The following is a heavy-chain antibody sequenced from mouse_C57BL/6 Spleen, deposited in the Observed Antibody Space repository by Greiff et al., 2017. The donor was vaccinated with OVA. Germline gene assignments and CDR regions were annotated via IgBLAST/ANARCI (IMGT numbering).Heavy chain of an antibody. D-gene: IGHD1-1*01. CDR2: IHPNSGST. CDR1: GYTFTSYW. CDR3: ARLKVTTVVAKDYAMDY. J-gene: IGHJ4*01. V-gene: IGHV1-64*01. Sequence: VKLVESGAELVKPGASVKLSCKASGYTFTSYWMHWVQQRPGQGLEWIGMIHPNSGSTNYNEKFKSKATLTADKSSSTDYMQLSSLTSEDSAVYYCARLKVTTVVAKDYAMDYWGQGTSVTVSS.